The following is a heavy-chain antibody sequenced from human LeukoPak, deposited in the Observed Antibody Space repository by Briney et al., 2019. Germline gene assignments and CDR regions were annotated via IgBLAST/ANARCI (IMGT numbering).Heavy chain of an antibody. J-gene: IGHJ4*02. CDR3: CAVVAALPR. V-gene: IGHV3-74*01. D-gene: IGHD2-15*01. CDR1: APTSGSIC. CDR2: INGYGSTT. Sequence: GRSLRLSRSPLAPTSGSICMNSAPPAPGKGAVWVSRINGYGSTTTYADSVKGRFTISRDHAKNALYLQMNSLRAEDTAVYYCCAVVAALPRWGQGALVTVSS.